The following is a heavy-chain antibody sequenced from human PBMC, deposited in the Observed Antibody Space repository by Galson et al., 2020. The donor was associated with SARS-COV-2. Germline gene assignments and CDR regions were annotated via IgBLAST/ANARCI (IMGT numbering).Heavy chain of an antibody. CDR2: IYYSGST. CDR1: GGSISSGGYY. J-gene: IGHJ4*02. CDR3: AREGPSYCGGDCSADY. Sequence: SETLSLTCTVSGGSISSGGYYWSWIRQHPGKGLEWIGYIYYSGSTYYNPSLKSRVTISVDTSKNQFSLKLSSVTAADTAVYYCAREGPSYCGGDCSADYWGQGTLVTVSS. V-gene: IGHV4-31*03. D-gene: IGHD2-21*02.